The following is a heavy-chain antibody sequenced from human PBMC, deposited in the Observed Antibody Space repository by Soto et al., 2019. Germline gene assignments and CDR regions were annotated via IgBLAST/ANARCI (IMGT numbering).Heavy chain of an antibody. V-gene: IGHV1-3*01. CDR2: INANNGNT. D-gene: IGHD6-13*01. CDR3: ARVLYRAAAAYFGY. CDR1: GYTFTSYA. J-gene: IGHJ4*02. Sequence: ASVKVSCKASGYTFTSYAMHWVRQAPGQRLEWMGWINANNGNTEYAQKFQGRVTMTRNTSISTAYMELSSLRSEDTAVYYCARVLYRAAAAYFGYWGQGTLVTVSS.